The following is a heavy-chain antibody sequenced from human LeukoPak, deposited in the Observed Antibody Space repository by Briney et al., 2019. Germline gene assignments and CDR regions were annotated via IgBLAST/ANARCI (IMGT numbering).Heavy chain of an antibody. CDR3: ARVGYDSSGYYSLFDS. CDR2: IYYNGNT. V-gene: IGHV4-61*08. CDR1: GGSVSSGGYY. D-gene: IGHD3-22*01. Sequence: SETLSLTCTVSGGSVSSGGYYWSWIRQPPGKGLEWIGYIYYNGNTNYNPSLKSRVTISVDTSKNQFSLKLSSVTAADTAVYYCARVGYDSSGYYSLFDSWGQGTLVTVSS. J-gene: IGHJ4*02.